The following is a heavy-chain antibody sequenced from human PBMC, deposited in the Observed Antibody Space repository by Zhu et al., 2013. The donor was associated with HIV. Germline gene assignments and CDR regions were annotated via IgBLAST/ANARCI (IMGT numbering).Heavy chain of an antibody. CDR2: INPNSGGT. V-gene: IGHV1-2*02. J-gene: IGHJ6*02. Sequence: QVQLVQSGAEVREPGASVKVSCKVSGYTFTDYYIHWVQDAPGQGLEWMGWINPNSGGTNYAQKFQGRVTMTRDTSISTAYMELSRLRSDDTAVYYCGRDPRHYYHYFGIDVWGQGTTVIVS. CDR3: GRDPRHYYHYFGIDV. CDR1: GYTFTDYY.